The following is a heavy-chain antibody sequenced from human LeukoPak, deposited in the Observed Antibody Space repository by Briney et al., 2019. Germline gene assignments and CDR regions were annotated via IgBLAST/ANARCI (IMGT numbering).Heavy chain of an antibody. CDR3: ARDYGGSSPFDY. J-gene: IGHJ4*02. CDR2: ISSSDSTI. CDR1: GFTFSSYE. D-gene: IGHD4-23*01. Sequence: GGSLRLSCAASGFTFSSYEMHWVRQAPGKGLEWVSYISSSDSTIYYADSVKGRFTIPRDNAKNSLYLQMNSLRAEDTAVYYCARDYGGSSPFDYWGQGTLVTVSS. V-gene: IGHV3-48*03.